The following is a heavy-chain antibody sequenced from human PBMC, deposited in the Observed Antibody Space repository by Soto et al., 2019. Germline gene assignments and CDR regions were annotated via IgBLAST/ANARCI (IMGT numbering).Heavy chain of an antibody. CDR3: ARYCSGGRCYPSAFDI. CDR2: INPSGGST. D-gene: IGHD2-15*01. CDR1: GYTFTSYY. J-gene: IGHJ3*02. Sequence: QVQLVQSGAEVKKPGAAVKVSCKASGYTFTSYYMHWVRQAPGQGLEWMGIINPSGGSTSYAQKFQGRVTMTRDTSTSTVYIELSSLRSEDTAVYYCARYCSGGRCYPSAFDIWGQGTMVTVSS. V-gene: IGHV1-46*03.